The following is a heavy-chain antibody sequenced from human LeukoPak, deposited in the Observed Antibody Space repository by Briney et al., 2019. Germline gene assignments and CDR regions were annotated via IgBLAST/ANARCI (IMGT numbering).Heavy chain of an antibody. D-gene: IGHD1-26*01. J-gene: IGHJ6*04. CDR1: GFTFSSYS. V-gene: IGHV3-21*01. CDR2: ISSSSRYI. CDR3: ARDARGERELYYYFGMGV. Sequence: GGTLRLPCAASGFTFSSYSLNWDRQAPGKGWEGGSYISSSSRYIYYADSVKGRFTISRDNAKNSLYLQMKSLRAEGTDVYDCARDARGERELYYYFGMGVWGKGATVTVSS.